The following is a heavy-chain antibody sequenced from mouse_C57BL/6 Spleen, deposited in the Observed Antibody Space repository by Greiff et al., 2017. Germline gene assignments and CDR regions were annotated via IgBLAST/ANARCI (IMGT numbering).Heavy chain of an antibody. CDR1: GYTFTSYG. CDR2: IYPRSGNT. Sequence: QVQLQQSGAELARPGASVKLSYKASGYTFTSYGISWVKQRTGQGLEWIGGIYPRSGNTYYNEKFKGKATLTADKSSSTAYMELRSLTSEDSAVYFCARIMTAQAPFAYWGQVTLVTVSA. CDR3: ARIMTAQAPFAY. J-gene: IGHJ3*01. V-gene: IGHV1-81*01. D-gene: IGHD3-2*02.